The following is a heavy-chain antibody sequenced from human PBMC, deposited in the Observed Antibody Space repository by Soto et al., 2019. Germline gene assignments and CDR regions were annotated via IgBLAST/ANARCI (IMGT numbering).Heavy chain of an antibody. V-gene: IGHV3-7*01. Sequence: GGSLRLSCEASGFTFSSRRISWVRQAPGKGLEWVANIERDGSDKYYVDSVKGRFTTSRDNPKNSLYLQMNSLRAEDTAVYYCARMIGYGGGGYGMDVWGQGTTVTVSS. CDR3: ARMIGYGGGGYGMDV. D-gene: IGHD3-16*01. J-gene: IGHJ6*02. CDR2: IERDGSDK. CDR1: GFTFSSRR.